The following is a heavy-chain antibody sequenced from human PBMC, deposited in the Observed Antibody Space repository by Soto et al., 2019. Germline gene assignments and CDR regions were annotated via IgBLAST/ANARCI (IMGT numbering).Heavy chain of an antibody. V-gene: IGHV4-59*01. CDR2: IYYSGST. D-gene: IGHD6-19*01. J-gene: IGHJ3*01. CDR1: GGSISSYY. Sequence: SQTMSVTCTVSGGSISSYYWSWIRQPPGKGLEWIGYIYYSGSTNYNPSLKSRVTISVDTSKNQFSLKLSSVTAADTAVYYCARGVPGIAVAGSFRPWGQRTMVTVSS. CDR3: ARGVPGIAVAGSFRP.